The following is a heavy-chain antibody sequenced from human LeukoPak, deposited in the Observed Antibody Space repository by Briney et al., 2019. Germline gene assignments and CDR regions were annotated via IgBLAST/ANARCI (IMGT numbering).Heavy chain of an antibody. Sequence: PSETLSLTCTVSGGSISSYYWSSLRQPPGKVLEWIGYIYYSGSTNYNPSLKSRVTISVDTSKNQFSLKLSSVTAADTAVYYCARGIAVAGPFDYWGQGTLVTVSS. CDR3: ARGIAVAGPFDY. CDR2: IYYSGST. V-gene: IGHV4-59*01. J-gene: IGHJ4*02. CDR1: GGSISSYY. D-gene: IGHD6-19*01.